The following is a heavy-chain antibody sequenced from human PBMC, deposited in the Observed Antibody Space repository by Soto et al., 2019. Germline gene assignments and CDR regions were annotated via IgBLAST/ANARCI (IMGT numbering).Heavy chain of an antibody. CDR2: IYHSGST. D-gene: IGHD2-15*01. Sequence: SETLSLTCAVSGGSISSGGYSWSWIRQPPGKGLEWIGYIYHSGSTYYNPSLKSRVTISVDRSKNQFSLKLSSVTAADTAVYYCARGSSRVDVDYWGQGTLVTVSS. V-gene: IGHV4-30-2*01. J-gene: IGHJ4*02. CDR1: GGSISSGGYS. CDR3: ARGSSRVDVDY.